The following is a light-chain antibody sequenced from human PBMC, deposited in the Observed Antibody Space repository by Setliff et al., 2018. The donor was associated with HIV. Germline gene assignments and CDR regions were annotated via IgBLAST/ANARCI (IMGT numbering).Light chain of an antibody. V-gene: IGLV2-11*01. CDR2: DVS. J-gene: IGLJ1*01. Sequence: QSALTQPRSVSGSPGQSVTISCTGISSDVGGYKHVSWYQHHPGNAPKLMIYDVSKRPSGVPDRFSGSKSGNTASLTVSGLQAEDEADYYCSSYAGSSFYVFGTGTKVTVL. CDR1: SSDVGGYKH. CDR3: SSYAGSSFYV.